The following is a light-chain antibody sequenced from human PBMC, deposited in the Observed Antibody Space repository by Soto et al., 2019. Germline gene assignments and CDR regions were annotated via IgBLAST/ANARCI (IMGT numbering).Light chain of an antibody. V-gene: IGLV2-14*03. Sequence: QSVLTQPASVSGSPGQSITISCTGTSSDVGGYDYVSWYQQHPGKAPKLMIYDVNNRPSGVSDRFSGSKSGNTASLTISGLQAEDEADYYCTSYSSNNTPYVFGTGTKVTVL. CDR1: SSDVGGYDY. J-gene: IGLJ1*01. CDR2: DVN. CDR3: TSYSSNNTPYV.